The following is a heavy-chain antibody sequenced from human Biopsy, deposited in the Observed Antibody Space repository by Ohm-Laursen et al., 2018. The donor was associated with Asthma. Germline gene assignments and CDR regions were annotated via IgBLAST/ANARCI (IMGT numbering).Heavy chain of an antibody. CDR2: ISVYNGNT. CDR3: ARAVDYSHYYGIDV. D-gene: IGHD3-10*01. J-gene: IGHJ6*02. V-gene: IGHV1-18*01. Sequence: ASVKVSCKTSGYTFNSAGITWVRQAPGQVLEWMEWISVYNGNTKVAQKLQDRVTMITDTSTSTAYMELRSLRSDDTAVYFCARAVDYSHYYGIDVWGQGTTVTVS. CDR1: GYTFNSAG.